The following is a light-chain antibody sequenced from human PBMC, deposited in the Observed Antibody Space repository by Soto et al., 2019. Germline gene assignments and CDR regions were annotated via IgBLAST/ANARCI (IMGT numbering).Light chain of an antibody. J-gene: IGKJ4*01. CDR2: GAS. CDR1: QSVNSRN. CDR3: QHYDETPLT. V-gene: IGKV3-20*01. Sequence: EVVLTQSPGTLSLSPGERAILSCRASQSVNSRNLAWYQQKHGQAPRLLISGASSRATGIPDRFSGSGSGTDFTLIINRVGPEDFAVYFCQHYDETPLTFGGGTKVEI.